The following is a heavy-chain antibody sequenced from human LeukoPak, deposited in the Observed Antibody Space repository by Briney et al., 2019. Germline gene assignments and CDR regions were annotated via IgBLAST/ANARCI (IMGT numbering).Heavy chain of an antibody. D-gene: IGHD3-22*01. Sequence: SVTVSCKASGGTFSSYAISWVRQAPGQGLEWMGRIIPILGIANYAQKFQGRVTITADKSTSTAYMELSSLRSEDTAVYYCARSRLGGYYYDSSGPNWFDPWGQGTLVTVSS. CDR3: ARSRLGGYYYDSSGPNWFDP. CDR2: IIPILGIA. J-gene: IGHJ5*02. V-gene: IGHV1-69*04. CDR1: GGTFSSYA.